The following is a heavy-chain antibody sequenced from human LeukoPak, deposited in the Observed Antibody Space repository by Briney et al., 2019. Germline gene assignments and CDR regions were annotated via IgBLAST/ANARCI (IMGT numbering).Heavy chain of an antibody. D-gene: IGHD3-10*01. Sequence: PGGSLRLSCAASGFTFSSNSMNWVCQAPGKGLEWVSSISSSSSYIYYADSVKGRFTISRDNAKNSLYLQMNSLRAEDTAVYYCAKDIAYYYGSGTFDYWGQGTLVTVSS. CDR2: ISSSSSYI. CDR1: GFTFSSNS. CDR3: AKDIAYYYGSGTFDY. V-gene: IGHV3-21*01. J-gene: IGHJ4*02.